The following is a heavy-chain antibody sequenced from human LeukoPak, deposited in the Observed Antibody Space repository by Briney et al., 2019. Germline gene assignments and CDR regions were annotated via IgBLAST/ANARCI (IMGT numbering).Heavy chain of an antibody. CDR3: IRDLFDDYSLDY. V-gene: IGHV3-21*01. J-gene: IGHJ4*02. D-gene: IGHD3-16*01. Sequence: GRSLTLSWAASAFTFSSYSMNWVRQAQGEGLEWVSSFNSVISLMFYAESGKGRFTISRDHARNSRYLQMNSLRAEDTAVYYCIRDLFDDYSLDYWGQGALVTVSS. CDR2: FNSVISLM. CDR1: AFTFSSYS.